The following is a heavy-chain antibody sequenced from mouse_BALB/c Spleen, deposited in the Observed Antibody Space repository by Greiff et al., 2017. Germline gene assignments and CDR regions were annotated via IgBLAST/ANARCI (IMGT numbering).Heavy chain of an antibody. Sequence: LQESGAELAKPGASVKMSCKASGYTFTSYWMHWVKQRPGQGLEWIGYINPSTGYTEYNQKFKDKATLTADKSSSTAYMQLSSLTSEDSAVYYCARCPYDYDGDYYAMDYWGQGTSVTVSS. CDR3: ARCPYDYDGDYYAMDY. V-gene: IGHV1-7*01. D-gene: IGHD2-4*01. CDR2: INPSTGYT. J-gene: IGHJ4*01. CDR1: GYTFTSYW.